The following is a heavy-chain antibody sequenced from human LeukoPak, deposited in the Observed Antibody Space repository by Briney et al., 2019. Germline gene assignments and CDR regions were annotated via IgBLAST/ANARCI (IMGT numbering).Heavy chain of an antibody. V-gene: IGHV3-7*04. Sequence: GGSLRLSCAASGFTFSSYWMNWGRQAPGKGLEWVACIKEDGSEKYYVGSVKGRFTISRDNARHSLFLQMTSLRAEDTAVYYCARNWGHFDFWGQGSLVTVSS. CDR1: GFTFSSYW. J-gene: IGHJ4*02. CDR2: IKEDGSEK. CDR3: ARNWGHFDF. D-gene: IGHD7-27*01.